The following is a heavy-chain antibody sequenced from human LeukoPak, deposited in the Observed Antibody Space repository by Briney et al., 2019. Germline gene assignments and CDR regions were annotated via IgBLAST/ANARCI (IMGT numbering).Heavy chain of an antibody. V-gene: IGHV3-7*01. CDR2: IKQDGSEK. CDR1: GFTFSSYW. CDR3: ARDTTIFGVVTTSFDY. Sequence: VGSLRLSCAASGFTFSSYWMSWVRQAPGKGLEWVANIKQDGSEKYYVDSVKGRFTISRDNAKNSLYLQMNSLRAEDTAVYYCARDTTIFGVVTTSFDYWGQGTLVTVSS. J-gene: IGHJ4*02. D-gene: IGHD3-3*01.